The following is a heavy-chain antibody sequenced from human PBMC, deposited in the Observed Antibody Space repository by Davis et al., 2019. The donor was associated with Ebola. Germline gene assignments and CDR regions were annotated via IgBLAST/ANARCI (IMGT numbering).Heavy chain of an antibody. Sequence: GGSLRLSCAASGFTFSGSAMHWVRQASGKGLEWVGRIRSKANSYATAYAALVKGRFTISRDDSKNTAYLQMNSLKTEDTAVYYCTGAGDYYYYGMDVWGQGTTVTVSS. V-gene: IGHV3-73*01. CDR3: TGAGDYYYYGMDV. J-gene: IGHJ6*02. D-gene: IGHD6-19*01. CDR1: GFTFSGSA. CDR2: IRSKANSYAT.